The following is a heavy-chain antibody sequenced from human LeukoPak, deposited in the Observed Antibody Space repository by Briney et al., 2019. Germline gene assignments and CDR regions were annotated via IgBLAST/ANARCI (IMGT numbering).Heavy chain of an antibody. D-gene: IGHD6-6*01. CDR1: GFTFDDYA. CDR2: ISWNSGSI. V-gene: IGHV3-9*01. Sequence: PGGSLRLSCAASGFTFDDYAMHWVRQAPGKGLEWVSGISWNSGSIGYADSVKGRFTISRDNAKNSLYLQMNSLRAEDTALYYCATAYSSSPDREDYWGQGTLVTVSS. CDR3: ATAYSSSPDREDY. J-gene: IGHJ4*02.